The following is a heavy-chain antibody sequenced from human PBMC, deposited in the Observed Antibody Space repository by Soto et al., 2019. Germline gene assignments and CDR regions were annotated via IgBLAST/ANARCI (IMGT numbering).Heavy chain of an antibody. J-gene: IGHJ3*02. V-gene: IGHV3-30-3*01. CDR1: GFTFSSYA. CDR3: ARVAVYYDSSGRAAFDI. Sequence: QVQLVESGGGVVQPGRSLGLSCAASGFTFSSYAMHWVRQAPGKGLEWVAVISLDGNNKYYADSVKGRFTISRDNAKNTLYLQMNSLRAEDTAVYYCARVAVYYDSSGRAAFDIWGQGTMVIVSS. D-gene: IGHD3-22*01. CDR2: ISLDGNNK.